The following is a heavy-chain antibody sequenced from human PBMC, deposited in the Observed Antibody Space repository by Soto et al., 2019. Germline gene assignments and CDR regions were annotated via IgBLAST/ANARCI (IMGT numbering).Heavy chain of an antibody. CDR1: GGSFSGYY. CDR2: INHSGST. J-gene: IGHJ4*02. CDR3: ARGMATSHFDY. D-gene: IGHD5-12*01. Sequence: PSETLSLTCAVYGGSFSGYYWSWIRQPPGKGLEWIGEINHSGSTNYNPSLKSRVTISVDTSKNQFSLKLSSVTAADTAVYYCARGMATSHFDYWGQGTLVTVPS. V-gene: IGHV4-34*01.